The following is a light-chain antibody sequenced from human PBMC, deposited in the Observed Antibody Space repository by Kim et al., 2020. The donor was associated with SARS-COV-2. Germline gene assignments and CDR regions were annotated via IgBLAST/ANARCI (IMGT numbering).Light chain of an antibody. CDR1: SSDVGGYNY. CDR3: SSYTSSSTWV. CDR2: DVS. V-gene: IGLV2-14*03. Sequence: GQSITISCTGTSSDVGGYNYVAWYQQHPGKAPKLMIYDVSNRPSGVSNRFSGSKSGNTASLTISGLQAEDEADYYCSSYTSSSTWVFGGGTKLTVL. J-gene: IGLJ3*02.